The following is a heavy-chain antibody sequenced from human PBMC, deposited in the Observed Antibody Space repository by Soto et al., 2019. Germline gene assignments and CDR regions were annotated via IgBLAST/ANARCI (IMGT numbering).Heavy chain of an antibody. CDR1: GGSFSGYY. CDR2: INHSGST. Sequence: LSLTCAVYGGSFSGYYWSWIRQPPGKGLEWIGEINHSGSTNYNPSLKSRVTISVDTSKNQFSLKLSSVTAADTAVYYCARGPYSSSWYRGYYGMDVWGQGTTVTVSS. CDR3: ARGPYSSSWYRGYYGMDV. D-gene: IGHD6-13*01. J-gene: IGHJ6*02. V-gene: IGHV4-34*01.